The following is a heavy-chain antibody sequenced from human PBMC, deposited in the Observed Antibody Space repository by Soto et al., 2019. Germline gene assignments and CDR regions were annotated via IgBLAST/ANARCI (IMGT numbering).Heavy chain of an antibody. Sequence: SETLSLTCTVSGGSVSSGSYYWSWIRQPPGKGLEWIGYIYYSGSTNYNPSLKSRVTISVDTSKNQFSLKLRSVTAAVTAAYYCASLGWLLRGFDFWGQGTLVTVSS. D-gene: IGHD3-22*01. CDR2: IYYSGST. CDR1: GGSVSSGSYY. CDR3: ASLGWLLRGFDF. J-gene: IGHJ4*02. V-gene: IGHV4-61*01.